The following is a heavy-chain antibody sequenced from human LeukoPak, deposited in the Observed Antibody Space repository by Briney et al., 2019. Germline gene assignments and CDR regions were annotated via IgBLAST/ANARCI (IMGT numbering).Heavy chain of an antibody. J-gene: IGHJ4*02. Sequence: ASVKVSCKASGYTFTGYYMRWVRQAPGQGLEWMGWINPNSGGTNYAQKFQGRVTMTRDTSISTAYMELSRLRSDDTAVYYCARSARTQVVGPTFYWGQGTLVTVSS. CDR2: INPNSGGT. CDR3: ARSARTQVVGPTFY. D-gene: IGHD2-15*01. CDR1: GYTFTGYY. V-gene: IGHV1-2*02.